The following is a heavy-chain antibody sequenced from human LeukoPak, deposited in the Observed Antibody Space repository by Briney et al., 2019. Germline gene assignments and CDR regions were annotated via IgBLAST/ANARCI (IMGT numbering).Heavy chain of an antibody. Sequence: GRSLRLSCAVSGFTFDDYAMHWVRQVPGKGLEWVSGINWNSDSIGYADSVKGRFTTSRDNAKNSLYLQMNSLRAEDTAVYYCARDSLRFLKPEKYFQHWGQGTLVTVSS. J-gene: IGHJ1*01. CDR1: GFTFDDYA. CDR2: INWNSDSI. CDR3: ARDSLRFLKPEKYFQH. V-gene: IGHV3-9*01. D-gene: IGHD2-15*01.